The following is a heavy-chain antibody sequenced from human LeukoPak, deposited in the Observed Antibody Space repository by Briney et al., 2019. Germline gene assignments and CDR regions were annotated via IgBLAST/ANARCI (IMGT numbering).Heavy chain of an antibody. CDR3: ASKYCSSTSCRDY. V-gene: IGHV3-23*01. J-gene: IGHJ4*02. D-gene: IGHD2-2*01. CDR2: ISGSGGST. CDR1: GFTFSSYA. Sequence: GGSLRLSCAASGFTFSSYAMSWVRQAPGKGLGWVSAISGSGGSTYYADSVKGRFTISRDNAKNSLYLQMNSLRAEDTAVYYCASKYCSSTSCRDYWGQGTLVTVSS.